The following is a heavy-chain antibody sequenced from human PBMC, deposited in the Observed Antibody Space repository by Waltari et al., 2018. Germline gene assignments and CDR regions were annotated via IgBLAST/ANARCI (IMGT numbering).Heavy chain of an antibody. CDR1: GFTFSNAW. Sequence: VQLVESGGGLVKPGGSLRLSCAASGFTFSNAWMSWIRQPPGKGLEWIGSIYSSGSTYYNPPLKSRVPISVDTSKNQFSLKLSAVTAADTAVYYCARWGGERTDHRDYWGQGTLVTVSS. CDR2: IYSSGST. D-gene: IGHD1-26*01. CDR3: ARWGGERTDHRDY. J-gene: IGHJ4*02. V-gene: IGHV4-38-2*01.